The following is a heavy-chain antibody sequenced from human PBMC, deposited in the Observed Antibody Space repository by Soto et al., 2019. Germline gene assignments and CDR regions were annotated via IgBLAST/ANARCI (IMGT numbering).Heavy chain of an antibody. D-gene: IGHD3-3*01. CDR2: ISAYNGNT. Sequence: ASVKFSCKASGYTFTSYGISWVRQAPGQGLEWMGWISAYNGNTNYAQKLQGRVTMTTDTSTSTAYMELRSLRSDDTAVYYCARENPYYDFWSGYPKGYYGMDVWGQGTTVTVSS. CDR3: ARENPYYDFWSGYPKGYYGMDV. J-gene: IGHJ6*02. V-gene: IGHV1-18*04. CDR1: GYTFTSYG.